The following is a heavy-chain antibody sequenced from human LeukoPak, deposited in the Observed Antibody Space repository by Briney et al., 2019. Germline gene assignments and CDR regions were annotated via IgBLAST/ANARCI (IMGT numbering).Heavy chain of an antibody. D-gene: IGHD3-22*01. CDR1: GYTFTRYG. J-gene: IGHJ4*02. CDR2: ISAYNGNT. CDR3: ARVTDNYDSSGYYPHIADY. Sequence: ASVKVSCKASGYTFTRYGINWVRQAPGQGLEWMGWISAYNGNTNYAQKLQGRVTMTTDTSTSTAYMELRSLRSDDTAVYYCARVTDNYDSSGYYPHIADYWGQGTLVTVSS. V-gene: IGHV1-18*01.